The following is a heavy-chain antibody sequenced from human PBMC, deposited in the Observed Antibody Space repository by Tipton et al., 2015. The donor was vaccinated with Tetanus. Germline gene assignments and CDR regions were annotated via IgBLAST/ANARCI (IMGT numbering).Heavy chain of an antibody. J-gene: IGHJ6*02. D-gene: IGHD6-19*01. CDR3: ARDCAVPVQAYGTDV. V-gene: IGHV1-18*01. CDR1: GYTFTHYG. Sequence: QSGAEVKKPGASVKVSCKASGYTFTHYGISWVRQAPGQGLEWVGWISPFTGDTEYAQNLQDRLILTTDTSTATAYVEVRSLTSDDTAVYYCARDCAVPVQAYGTDVWGQGTSVTVSS. CDR2: ISPFTGDT.